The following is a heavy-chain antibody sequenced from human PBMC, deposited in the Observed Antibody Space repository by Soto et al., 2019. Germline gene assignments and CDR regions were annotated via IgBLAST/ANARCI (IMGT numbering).Heavy chain of an antibody. CDR2: INAGNGNT. J-gene: IGHJ4*02. CDR1: GYTFTSYA. Sequence: ASVTVSCKASGYTFTSYAMHWVRQAPGQRLEWMGWINAGNGNTKYSQKFQGRVTITRDTSASTAYMELSSLRSEDTAVYYCARSAARAQYYFDYWGQGTLVTVSS. D-gene: IGHD6-6*01. CDR3: ARSAARAQYYFDY. V-gene: IGHV1-3*01.